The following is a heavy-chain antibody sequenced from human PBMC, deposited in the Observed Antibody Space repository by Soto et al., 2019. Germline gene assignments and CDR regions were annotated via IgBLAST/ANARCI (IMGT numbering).Heavy chain of an antibody. Sequence: QVPLVQSGAEVKKPGSSVKASCKASGGTFSSYAISWVRQAPGQGLEWMGGISPTFGTANNAQKFQGRVTITADESTSTVYMELSSLRSEDTAVYYCARNYDYVWGNYLAYWGQGTLVTVSS. CDR3: ARNYDYVWGNYLAY. V-gene: IGHV1-69*12. CDR1: GGTFSSYA. J-gene: IGHJ4*02. D-gene: IGHD3-16*02. CDR2: ISPTFGTA.